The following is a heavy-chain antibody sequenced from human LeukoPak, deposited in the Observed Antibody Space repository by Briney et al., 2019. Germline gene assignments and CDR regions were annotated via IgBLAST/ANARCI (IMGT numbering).Heavy chain of an antibody. V-gene: IGHV4-30-2*01. J-gene: IGHJ5*02. CDR1: GGSISSGGYY. CDR3: ARDKGIAVGHNWFDP. D-gene: IGHD6-19*01. CDR2: IYHSGST. Sequence: PSETLSLTCTVSGGSISSGGYYWSWIRQPPGKGLEWIGYIYHSGSTYYNPSLKSRVTISVDRSKNQFSLKLSSVTAADTAVYYCARDKGIAVGHNWFDPWGQGTLVTVSS.